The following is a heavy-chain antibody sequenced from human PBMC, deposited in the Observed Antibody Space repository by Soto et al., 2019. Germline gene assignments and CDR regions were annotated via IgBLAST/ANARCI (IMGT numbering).Heavy chain of an antibody. CDR1: GFTFSTYA. Sequence: GGSLRLSCAASGFTFSTYAMNWVRQAPGKGLEWVSCISSSGSTIYYADSVKGRFTISRDNAKNSLYLQMNSLRAEDTAVYYCARARYCTNGVCYFVFDYWGQGTLVTVSS. CDR2: ISSSGSTI. CDR3: ARARYCTNGVCYFVFDY. J-gene: IGHJ4*02. D-gene: IGHD2-8*01. V-gene: IGHV3-48*04.